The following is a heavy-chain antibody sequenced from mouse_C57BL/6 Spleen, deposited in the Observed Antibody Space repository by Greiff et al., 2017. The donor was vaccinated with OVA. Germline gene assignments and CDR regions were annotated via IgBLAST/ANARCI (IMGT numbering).Heavy chain of an antibody. CDR1: GYSITSGYY. Sequence: EVQLVESGPGLVKPSQSLSLTCSVTGYSITSGYYWNWIRQFPGNKLEWMGYISYDGSNNYNPSLKNRISITRDTSKNQFFLKLNSVTTEDTATYYCARGSDSSGYCAMDYWGQGTSVTVSS. J-gene: IGHJ4*01. D-gene: IGHD3-2*02. V-gene: IGHV3-6*01. CDR2: ISYDGSN. CDR3: ARGSDSSGYCAMDY.